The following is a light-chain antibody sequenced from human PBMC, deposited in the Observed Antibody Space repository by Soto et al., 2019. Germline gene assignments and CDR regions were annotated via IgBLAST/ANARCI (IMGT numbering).Light chain of an antibody. Sequence: EIVMTQSPATLSVSPGERATLSCRASQSISSNLAWYQQKNGQTPRLLIYGASTRAAGIPARFSGSGSGTDFTLTISSLQSEDFAVYYCQQYNNWPPFSFGPGTKADIK. J-gene: IGKJ3*01. CDR3: QQYNNWPPFS. CDR1: QSISSN. CDR2: GAS. V-gene: IGKV3-15*01.